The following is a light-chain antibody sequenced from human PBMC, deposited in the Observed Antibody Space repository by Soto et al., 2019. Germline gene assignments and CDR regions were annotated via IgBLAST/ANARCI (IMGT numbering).Light chain of an antibody. CDR3: SSYTSSSVPYV. Sequence: QSALTQPASVSGSPGQSITISCTGTSSDVGCYNYVSWYQQHPGKAPKLMIYEVSNRPSGVSNRFSGSKSGSTASLTIAGLQAEDEADYYCSSYTSSSVPYVFGTGTKRTVL. V-gene: IGLV2-14*01. CDR2: EVS. CDR1: SSDVGCYNY. J-gene: IGLJ1*01.